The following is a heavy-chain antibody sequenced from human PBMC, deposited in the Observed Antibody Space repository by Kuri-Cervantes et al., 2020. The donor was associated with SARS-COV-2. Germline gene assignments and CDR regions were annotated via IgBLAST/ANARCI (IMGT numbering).Heavy chain of an antibody. CDR1: GGSISSSSYY. CDR2: IYYSGST. D-gene: IGHD3-22*01. CDR3: ARHGDSSGYFPFRDYYGMDV. Sequence: GSLRLSCTVSGGSISSSSYYWGWIRQPPGKGREWIGSIYYSGSTNYNPSLKSRVTISIDTSNNQFSLKPSSVTAADTAVYYCARHGDSSGYFPFRDYYGMDVWAQGTTVTVSS. J-gene: IGHJ6*02. V-gene: IGHV4-39*07.